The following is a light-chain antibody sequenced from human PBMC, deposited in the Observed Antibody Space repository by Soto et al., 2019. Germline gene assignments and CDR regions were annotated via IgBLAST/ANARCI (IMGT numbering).Light chain of an antibody. CDR2: DAS. CDR1: HYISMW. V-gene: IGKV1-5*01. J-gene: IGKJ1*01. Sequence: DIQMTQSPSTLSASVGDRVSFTCRASHYISMWLARYQQRPGKAPSLLITDASKLESGVPPRFNGSRSQTEFTLTIRNLQPDDFATYYCKQHGSSPRTFGQGTKV. CDR3: KQHGSSPRT.